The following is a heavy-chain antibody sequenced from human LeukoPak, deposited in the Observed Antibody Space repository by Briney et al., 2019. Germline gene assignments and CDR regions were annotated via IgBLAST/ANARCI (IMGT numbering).Heavy chain of an antibody. J-gene: IGHJ4*02. V-gene: IGHV3-23*01. CDR1: GFTFPFSTYA. Sequence: PGGSLRLSCAASGFTFPFSTYAMNWIRQTPGKGLEWVSGIGGTYGSINYADSVKGRFTISRDNSKNTLYMQMNSLRAEDTAVYYCAKVRYDSSGYVDYWGQGALVTVSS. CDR3: AKVRYDSSGYVDY. D-gene: IGHD3-22*01. CDR2: IGGTYGSI.